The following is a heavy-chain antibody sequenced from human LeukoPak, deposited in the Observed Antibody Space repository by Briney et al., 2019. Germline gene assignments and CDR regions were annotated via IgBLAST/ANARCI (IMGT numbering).Heavy chain of an antibody. Sequence: ASVKVSCKASGYTFTGYYMHWVRQAPGQGLEWMGWIYPNSGGTKYAQKFQGRVTMTRDTSISTAYLELSRLRSDDTAVYYCARERGNYDILTDYYEGNGFDPWGQGTLVTVSS. V-gene: IGHV1-2*02. CDR1: GYTFTGYY. CDR2: IYPNSGGT. CDR3: ARERGNYDILTDYYEGNGFDP. J-gene: IGHJ5*02. D-gene: IGHD3-9*01.